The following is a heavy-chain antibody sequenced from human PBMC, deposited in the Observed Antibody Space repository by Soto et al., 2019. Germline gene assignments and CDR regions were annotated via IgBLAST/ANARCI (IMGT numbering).Heavy chain of an antibody. CDR2: IIPIFNSA. J-gene: IGHJ4*02. CDR3: AREVTVASYSFDF. V-gene: IGHV1-69*13. D-gene: IGHD5-12*01. Sequence: SVKVSCKASGGTFNNYALSWVRQAPGQGLEWMGGIIPIFNSANYAPKFQGRVTITADDSTSTAYMELRSLRPDDTAVYYCAREVTVASYSFDFWGQGTLVTVSS. CDR1: GGTFNNYA.